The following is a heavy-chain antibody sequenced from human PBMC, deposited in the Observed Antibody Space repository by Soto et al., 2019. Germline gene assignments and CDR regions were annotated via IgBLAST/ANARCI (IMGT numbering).Heavy chain of an antibody. CDR2: IYYSGST. CDR1: GGSISSSSYY. CDR3: ASPGGGNSYYYYGMDV. V-gene: IGHV4-39*01. D-gene: IGHD2-21*02. Sequence: ETLSLTCTVSGGSISSSSYYWGWIRQPPGKGLEWIGSIYYSGSTYYNPSLKSRVTISVDTSKNQFSLKLSSVTAADTAVYYCASPGGGNSYYYYGMDVWGQGTTVTVSS. J-gene: IGHJ6*02.